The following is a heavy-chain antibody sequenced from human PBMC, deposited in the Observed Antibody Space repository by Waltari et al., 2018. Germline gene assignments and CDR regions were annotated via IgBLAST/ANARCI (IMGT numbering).Heavy chain of an antibody. J-gene: IGHJ1*01. CDR2: IYYSGST. CDR3: ARSSGTVVTEYFQH. Sequence: QVQLQESGPGLVKPSQTLSLTCTVSGGSISSGDYYWSWIRQPPGKGLEWIGYIYYSGSTYYNPSLKSRVTISGDTAKNQFSRKLSSVTAADTAVYYCARSSGTVVTEYFQHWGQGTLVTVSS. D-gene: IGHD2-15*01. CDR1: GGSISSGDYY. V-gene: IGHV4-30-4*08.